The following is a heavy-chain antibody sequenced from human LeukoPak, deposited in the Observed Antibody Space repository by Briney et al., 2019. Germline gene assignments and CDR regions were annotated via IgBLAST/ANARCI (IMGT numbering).Heavy chain of an antibody. V-gene: IGHV4-4*07. Sequence: SETLSLTCTVSGGSISSYYWSWIRQPAGKGLEWIGRIYTSGSTNYNPSLKSRVTMSVDTSKNQLSLQMTSVTAADTAVYYCARGAHGYVGWFDSWGRGTLVTVSS. CDR3: ARGAHGYVGWFDS. CDR1: GGSISSYY. CDR2: IYTSGST. J-gene: IGHJ5*01. D-gene: IGHD3-16*01.